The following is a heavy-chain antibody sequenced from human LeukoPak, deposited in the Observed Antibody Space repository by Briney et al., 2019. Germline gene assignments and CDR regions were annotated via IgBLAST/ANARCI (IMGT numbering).Heavy chain of an antibody. CDR1: GFTVSSNY. CDR2: LYSDGST. CDR3: TSGTTMVQGVIFAY. D-gene: IGHD3-10*01. J-gene: IGHJ4*02. V-gene: IGHV3-53*01. Sequence: GGSLRLSCAASGFTVSSNYMSWVRQAPGEGLGWVSVLYSDGSTYYADSVKGRFTISRDNSKNTLYLQMHSLRAEDTAVYYCTSGTTMVQGVIFAYWGQGTLVTVSS.